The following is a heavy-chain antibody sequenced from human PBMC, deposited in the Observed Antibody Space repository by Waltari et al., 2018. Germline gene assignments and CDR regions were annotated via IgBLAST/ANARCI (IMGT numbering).Heavy chain of an antibody. CDR2: MSSSGSTI. J-gene: IGHJ4*02. V-gene: IGHV3-48*03. D-gene: IGHD3-3*01. CDR3: ARERSYVFWSGLTYYFDY. CDR1: GFTFSSYE. Sequence: EVQLVESGGGLVQPGGSLRLSCAASGFTFSSYEMNWVRQAPGKGVEWVSYMSSSGSTIYYADSVKGRVTISRDNAKNSLYLQVNSLRAEDTAVYYCARERSYVFWSGLTYYFDYWGQGTLVTVSS.